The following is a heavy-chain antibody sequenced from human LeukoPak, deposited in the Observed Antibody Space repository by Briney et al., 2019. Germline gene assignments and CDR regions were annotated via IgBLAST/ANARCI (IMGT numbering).Heavy chain of an antibody. CDR1: GFTFSSYT. V-gene: IGHV3-23*01. J-gene: IGHJ4*02. Sequence: GGSLRLSCAASGFTFSSYTMSWVRQAPGKGLEWVSTITTRDGNTYYADSVKGRFTVSRDNSKNTLFLQMNSLRAEDTAVYYCAKDGGLWVSAHWGDSWGRGTLVTVSS. D-gene: IGHD7-27*01. CDR3: AKDGGLWVSAHWGDS. CDR2: ITTRDGNT.